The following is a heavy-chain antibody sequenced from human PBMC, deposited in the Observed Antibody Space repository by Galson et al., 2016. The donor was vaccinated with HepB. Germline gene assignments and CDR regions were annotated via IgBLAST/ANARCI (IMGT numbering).Heavy chain of an antibody. CDR2: ISYAGSYK. J-gene: IGHJ3*01. D-gene: IGHD1-7*01. CDR3: AKDRALELRSGIDY. Sequence: SLRLSCAASGFTFTYYAMHWVRQAPGKGLEWVALISYAGSYKYYADSVKGRFTISRDNSKNTLYLQLNSLRADDTAVYYCAKDRALELRSGIDYWGQGTMVTVSS. CDR1: GFTFTYYA. V-gene: IGHV3-30*18.